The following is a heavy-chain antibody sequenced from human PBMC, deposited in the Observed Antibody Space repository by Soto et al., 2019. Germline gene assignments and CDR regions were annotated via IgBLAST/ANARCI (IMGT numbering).Heavy chain of an antibody. Sequence: QVQLVESGGGVVQPGRSLRLSCAASGFTFSSYGMHWVRQAPGKGLEWVAVIWYDGSNKYYEDSVKGRFTISRDNSKNTLYLQMNSLRAEDTAVYYCARDVRIYDSSGYYVGDFDYWGQGTLVTVSS. V-gene: IGHV3-33*01. D-gene: IGHD3-22*01. CDR3: ARDVRIYDSSGYYVGDFDY. CDR1: GFTFSSYG. J-gene: IGHJ4*02. CDR2: IWYDGSNK.